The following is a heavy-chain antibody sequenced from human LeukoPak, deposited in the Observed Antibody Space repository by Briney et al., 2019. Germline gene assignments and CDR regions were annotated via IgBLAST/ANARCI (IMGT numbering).Heavy chain of an antibody. CDR3: ARDLDQYSGRYGGFGHDF. J-gene: IGHJ4*02. V-gene: IGHV1-18*01. CDR2: ISAYNGNT. D-gene: IGHD1-26*01. Sequence: ASVKVSCKASGYTFTSYGINWVRQAPGQGLEWMGWISAYNGNTNYAQKLQGRVTMTTDTSTSTAYMELRSLRSDDTAVYYCARDLDQYSGRYGGFGHDFWGQGALVTVSS. CDR1: GYTFTSYG.